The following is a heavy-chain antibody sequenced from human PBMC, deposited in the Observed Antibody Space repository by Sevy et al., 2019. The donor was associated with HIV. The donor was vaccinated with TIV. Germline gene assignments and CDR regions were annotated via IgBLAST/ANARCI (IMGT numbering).Heavy chain of an antibody. Sequence: SETLSLTCVVSGYSISSSYWWDWFRRPPGKGLEWIGAIHHSGSTQYTPSLKSRVTVSADTSKTQFSLRLSSMTAADTAVYYCASHDWGREDYWGQGTLVTVSS. V-gene: IGHV4-38-2*01. CDR1: GYSISSSYW. J-gene: IGHJ4*02. CDR3: ASHDWGREDY. D-gene: IGHD7-27*01. CDR2: IHHSGST.